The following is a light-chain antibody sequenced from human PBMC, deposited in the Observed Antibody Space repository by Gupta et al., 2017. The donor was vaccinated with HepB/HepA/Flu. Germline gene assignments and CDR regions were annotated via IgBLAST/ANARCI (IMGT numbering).Light chain of an antibody. CDR1: QSVNNY. CDR2: DAS. V-gene: IGKV3-11*01. CDR3: RQRSTWLLP. J-gene: IGKJ4*01. Sequence: EIVLTQSPGTLSLSPGERATLSCRASQSVNNYLDWYQQKPGQAPMLLISDASKSAHGIPARFSGSGSGTEFTLTISSPEPEEFAVYYCRQRSTWLLPLGGGTKVEIK.